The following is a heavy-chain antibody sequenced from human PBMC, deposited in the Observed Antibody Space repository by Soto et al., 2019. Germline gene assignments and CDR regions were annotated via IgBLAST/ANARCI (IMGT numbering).Heavy chain of an antibody. Sequence: QVQLQESGPGLVKPSDTLSHTCAVSGYSISSSNWWGWLRQPPGKGLEWIGYIYYSVSTYYNPSLNSRVTMSVDTSKNQFSLKLSSVTAVDTAVYYCARKNGVLDAFDIWGQGTMFTVSS. CDR2: IYYSVST. V-gene: IGHV4-28*01. J-gene: IGHJ3*02. CDR1: GYSISSSNW. D-gene: IGHD4-17*01. CDR3: ARKNGVLDAFDI.